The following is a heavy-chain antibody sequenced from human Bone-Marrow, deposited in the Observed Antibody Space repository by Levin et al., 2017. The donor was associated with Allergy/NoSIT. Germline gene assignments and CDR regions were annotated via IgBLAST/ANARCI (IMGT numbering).Heavy chain of an antibody. V-gene: IGHV3-9*01. D-gene: IGHD4-17*01. CDR2: ISWNSLTI. CDR1: GFKFDDYA. CDR3: VKDMGYGDPETNFYYYGMDV. Sequence: LSLTCAASGFKFDDYAMHWVRQGPGKGLEWVSGISWNSLTINYADSVKGRFTISRDNAKNSVYLHMNSVRPEDTALYYCVKDMGYGDPETNFYYYGMDVWGQGSTVTVSS. J-gene: IGHJ6*02.